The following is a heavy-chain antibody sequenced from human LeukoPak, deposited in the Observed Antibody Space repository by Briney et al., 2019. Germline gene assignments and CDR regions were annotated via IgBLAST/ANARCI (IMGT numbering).Heavy chain of an antibody. CDR1: GFTFSSYE. Sequence: GGSLRLSCAASGFTFSSYEMNWVRQAPGKGLEWVSSISSSSSYIYYADSVKGRFTISRDNAKNSLYLQMNSLRAEDTAVYYCARVRNYDILTGYIYGMDVWGQGTTVTVSS. CDR2: ISSSSSYI. J-gene: IGHJ6*02. CDR3: ARVRNYDILTGYIYGMDV. V-gene: IGHV3-21*01. D-gene: IGHD3-9*01.